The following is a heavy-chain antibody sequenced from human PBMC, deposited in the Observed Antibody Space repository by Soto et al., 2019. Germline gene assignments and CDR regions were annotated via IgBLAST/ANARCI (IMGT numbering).Heavy chain of an antibody. Sequence: GESLKISCKASGYTFTNHWIGWVRQMPGKGLEWMGIIYAGDYDTRYSPSFQGLVTISVDKSTSTAYLQWSSLKASDTAIYYCARYGCSGGICYSFFGWYHYNMDAWGQGTTVTVSS. CDR3: ARYGCSGGICYSFFGWYHYNMDA. D-gene: IGHD2-15*01. V-gene: IGHV5-51*01. CDR2: IYAGDYDT. CDR1: GYTFTNHW. J-gene: IGHJ6*02.